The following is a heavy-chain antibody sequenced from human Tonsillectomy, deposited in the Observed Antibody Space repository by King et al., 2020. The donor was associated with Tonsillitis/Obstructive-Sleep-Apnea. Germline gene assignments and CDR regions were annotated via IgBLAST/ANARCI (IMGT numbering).Heavy chain of an antibody. V-gene: IGHV3-30*04. CDR1: RFTFSSYA. J-gene: IGHJ4*02. Sequence: VQLVESGGGVVQPGRSLRLSCAASRFTFSSYAMHWVRQAPGKGLEWVAVISYDGSNKYYADSVKGRFTISRDNSKYTMYLKMNSLRAEDTAVYYCAREIGSSGWYPHFDYWGQGTLVTVSS. CDR2: ISYDGSNK. D-gene: IGHD6-19*01. CDR3: AREIGSSGWYPHFDY.